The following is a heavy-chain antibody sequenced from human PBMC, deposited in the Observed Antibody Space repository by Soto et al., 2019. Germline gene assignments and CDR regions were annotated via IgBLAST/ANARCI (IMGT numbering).Heavy chain of an antibody. CDR2: MDPNSGST. V-gene: IGHV1-8*01. Sequence: GSVKVSCKASGYNFTTYDINSVRQAPGQGLEWLGWMDPNSGSTGYAQNFQGRITMAMNISRNTAHMELSSLQSEDTAVYYCARERKFDFWRKGLDVWGQGTTDTVSS. CDR1: GYNFTTYD. CDR3: ARERKFDFWRKGLDV. D-gene: IGHD3-3*01. J-gene: IGHJ6*02.